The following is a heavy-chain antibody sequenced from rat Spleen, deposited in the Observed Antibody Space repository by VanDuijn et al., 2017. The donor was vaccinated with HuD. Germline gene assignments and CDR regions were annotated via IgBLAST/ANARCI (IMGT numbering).Heavy chain of an antibody. CDR1: GFTFSDYY. J-gene: IGHJ4*01. D-gene: IGHD1-10*01. V-gene: IGHV5-29*01. Sequence: EVQLVESDGGLVQPGRSLKLSCAASGFTFSDYYMAWVRQAPTKGLEWVATISYDGSSTYYRDSVKGRFTISRDNAKSTLYLQMDSLRSEDTATYYCARHRYNNPYVMDAWGQGASVTVSS. CDR2: ISYDGSST. CDR3: ARHRYNNPYVMDA.